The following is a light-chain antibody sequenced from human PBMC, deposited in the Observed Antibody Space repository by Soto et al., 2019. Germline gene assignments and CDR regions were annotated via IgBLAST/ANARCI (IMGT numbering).Light chain of an antibody. CDR3: QQYHSAPQS. V-gene: IGKV4-1*01. J-gene: IGKJ1*01. CDR1: QSVLYSPNTKNY. CDR2: WAS. Sequence: DIVMTQSPDSLAVSLGERATINCKSSQSVLYSPNTKNYLAWYQQKPGQPPKLLIYWASTRASGVPDRFSGSGSGTDFTLTISSLQAEDVAFYYCQQYHSAPQSFGQGTKVEIK.